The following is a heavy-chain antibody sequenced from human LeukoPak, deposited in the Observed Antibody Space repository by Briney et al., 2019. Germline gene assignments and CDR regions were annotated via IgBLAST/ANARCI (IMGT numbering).Heavy chain of an antibody. CDR1: GYTFTSYG. CDR2: ISAYNGNT. J-gene: IGHJ6*02. Sequence: ASVKVSCKASGYTFTSYGISWVRQAPGQGLEWMGGISAYNGNTNYAQKLQGRVTMTTDTSTSTAYMELRSLRSDDTAVYYCARDHHKALGYYYYYGMDVWGQGTTVTVSS. CDR3: ARDHHKALGYYYYYGMDV. V-gene: IGHV1-18*01.